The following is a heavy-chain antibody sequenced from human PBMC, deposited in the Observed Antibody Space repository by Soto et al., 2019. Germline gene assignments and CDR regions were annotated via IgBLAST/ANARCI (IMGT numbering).Heavy chain of an antibody. CDR2: IRFDGSNI. J-gene: IGHJ4*02. Sequence: QAQLVESGGGVVQPGRSLRLSCAASGSIFRGYGMHWVRQAPGKGLEWVAVIRFDGSNINYADSVMGRFTISRDNSKNMLYLEMNSLRVEDTAVYYCVRDGVGDTPFWGYLDYWGQGPLVTVSS. D-gene: IGHD2-21*01. CDR1: GSIFRGYG. CDR3: VRDGVGDTPFWGYLDY. V-gene: IGHV3-33*01.